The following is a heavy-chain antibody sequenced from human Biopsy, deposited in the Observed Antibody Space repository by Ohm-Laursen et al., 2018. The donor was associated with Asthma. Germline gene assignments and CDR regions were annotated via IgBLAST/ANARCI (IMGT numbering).Heavy chain of an antibody. D-gene: IGHD3-22*01. J-gene: IGHJ4*02. V-gene: IGHV3-30-3*01. CDR2: ISYDGTST. Sequence: SLRLSCAASGFMFSDYVFHWVRQAPGKGLEWVAIISYDGTSTYYADSVKGRFTISRDNSKNTLYLQMNGLKAEDTAVYYCARDSPSGSDFDYDYFDYWGQGSLVTVSS. CDR3: ARDSPSGSDFDYDYFDY. CDR1: GFMFSDYV.